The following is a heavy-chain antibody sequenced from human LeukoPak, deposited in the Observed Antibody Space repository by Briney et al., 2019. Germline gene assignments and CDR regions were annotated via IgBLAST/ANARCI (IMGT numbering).Heavy chain of an antibody. J-gene: IGHJ3*02. CDR2: INPNSGGT. CDR1: GYTFTGYY. Sequence: GASVTVSCKASGYTFTGYYMHWVRQAPGQGLEWMGWINPNSGGTNYAQKFQGRVTMTRDTSISTAYMELSRLRSDDTAVYYCARGYCSSTSCWTNAFDIWGQGTMVTVSS. D-gene: IGHD2-2*01. V-gene: IGHV1-2*02. CDR3: ARGYCSSTSCWTNAFDI.